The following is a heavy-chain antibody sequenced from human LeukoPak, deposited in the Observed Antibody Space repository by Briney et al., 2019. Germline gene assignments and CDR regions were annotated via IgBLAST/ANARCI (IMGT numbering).Heavy chain of an antibody. CDR2: INHSGST. V-gene: IGHV4-34*01. CDR3: ARGPYSNPFDY. J-gene: IGHJ4*02. CDR1: GGSFSGYY. Sequence: SETLSLTCAVYGGSFSGYYWSWIRQPPGKGLEWIGEINHSGSTNYNPSLKSRVTISVDTSKNQFSLKLSSVTAADTAVYYCARGPYSNPFDYWGQGTLVTVSS. D-gene: IGHD4-11*01.